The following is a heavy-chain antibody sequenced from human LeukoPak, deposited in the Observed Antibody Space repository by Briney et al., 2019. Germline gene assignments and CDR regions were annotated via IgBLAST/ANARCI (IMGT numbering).Heavy chain of an antibody. CDR2: IIPILGIA. V-gene: IGHV1-69*04. CDR1: GGTFSSYA. Sequence: SVTVSCKASGGTFSSYAISWVRQAPGQGLEWMGRIIPILGIANYAQKFQGRVTITADKSTSTAYMELSSLRSEDTAVYYCARDRYYDGSYYFDYWGQGTLVTVSS. CDR3: ARDRYYDGSYYFDY. D-gene: IGHD3-22*01. J-gene: IGHJ4*02.